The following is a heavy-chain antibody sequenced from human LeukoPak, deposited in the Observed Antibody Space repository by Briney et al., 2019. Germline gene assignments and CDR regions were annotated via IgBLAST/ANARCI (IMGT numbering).Heavy chain of an antibody. Sequence: ASVKVSCKASGYTFTSYGISWVRQAPGQGLEWMAWINTCNGNTNYAQNLQGRVSMTTDTSTSTAYMELRSLRSDDTAVYYCAREYSGTTGADYWGQGTLVTVSS. CDR3: AREYSGTTGADY. J-gene: IGHJ4*02. CDR2: INTCNGNT. CDR1: GYTFTSYG. V-gene: IGHV1-18*01. D-gene: IGHD1-26*01.